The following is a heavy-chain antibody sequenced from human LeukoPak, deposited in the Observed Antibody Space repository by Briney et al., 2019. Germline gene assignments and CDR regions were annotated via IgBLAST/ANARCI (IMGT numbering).Heavy chain of an antibody. Sequence: SETLSLTCTISGGSISDYYWSWIRQPPGKGLEWIGYFSNSGTNNYNPSLKGRVTMSVDTSKNQFSLKLNSVTAADTGIYYCARHSRSGYIGYENAFDIWGQGTMVTVSS. J-gene: IGHJ3*02. CDR1: GGSISDYY. CDR2: FSNSGTN. V-gene: IGHV4-59*08. D-gene: IGHD5-12*01. CDR3: ARHSRSGYIGYENAFDI.